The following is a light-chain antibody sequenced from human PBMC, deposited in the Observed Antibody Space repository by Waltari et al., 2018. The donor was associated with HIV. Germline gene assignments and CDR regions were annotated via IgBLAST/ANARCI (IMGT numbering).Light chain of an antibody. CDR2: EVN. Sequence: QSALTQPPSASGSPGQSVTLSCTGSNSNIGSYDYVSWYQLHPGKAPQLVISEVNKRPSGVSDRFSGSKSANTAFLTVSGLQAEDEADYYCSSFADRDGFYVLFGGGTRLTVL. J-gene: IGLJ2*01. V-gene: IGLV2-8*01. CDR3: SSFADRDGFYVL. CDR1: NSNIGSYDY.